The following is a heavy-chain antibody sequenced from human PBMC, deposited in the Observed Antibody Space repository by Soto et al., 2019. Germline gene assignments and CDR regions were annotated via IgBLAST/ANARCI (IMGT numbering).Heavy chain of an antibody. CDR1: GYTFTSYD. Sequence: ASVKVSCKASGYTFTSYDINWVRQATGQGLEWMGWMNPNSGNTGYAQKFQGRVTMTRNTSISTAYMELSSLRSEDTAVYYCARGLPGWNDIPFDYWGQGNLVTVSS. D-gene: IGHD1-1*01. CDR3: ARGLPGWNDIPFDY. V-gene: IGHV1-8*01. CDR2: MNPNSGNT. J-gene: IGHJ4*02.